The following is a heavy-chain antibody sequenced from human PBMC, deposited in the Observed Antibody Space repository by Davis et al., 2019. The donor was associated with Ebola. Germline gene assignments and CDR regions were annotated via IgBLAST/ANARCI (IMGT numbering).Heavy chain of an antibody. J-gene: IGHJ6*04. CDR1: EFTVSSNY. V-gene: IGHV3-66*01. D-gene: IGHD3-22*01. CDR3: AKETYDSSGYFLSYYYGMDV. CDR2: IYSGGAT. Sequence: GESLKISCAASEFTVSSNYMSWVRQAPGKGLEWVSIIYSGGATFYADSVKGRFTISRDTSENTLFLQMISLRAEDTAVYYCAKETYDSSGYFLSYYYGMDVWGKGTTVTVSS.